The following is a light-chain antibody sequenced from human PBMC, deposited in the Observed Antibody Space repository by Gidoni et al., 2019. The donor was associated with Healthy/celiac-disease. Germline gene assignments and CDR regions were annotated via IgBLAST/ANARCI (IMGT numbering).Light chain of an antibody. Sequence: LVLPQSPATLSLSPGESATLSCRASQSFSSYLAWYQQKPGQAPRLLIYDASNRATGIPARFSGSGSGKDFTLTISSLETEDFAVYYCQQRSNWPPLFGGGTKVEIK. CDR3: QQRSNWPPL. CDR2: DAS. V-gene: IGKV3-11*01. J-gene: IGKJ4*01. CDR1: QSFSSY.